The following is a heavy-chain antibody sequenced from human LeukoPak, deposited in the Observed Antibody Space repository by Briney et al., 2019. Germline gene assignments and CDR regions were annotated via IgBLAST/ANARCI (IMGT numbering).Heavy chain of an antibody. CDR2: MNPNSGNT. D-gene: IGHD6-13*01. J-gene: IGHJ4*02. CDR1: GYTFTSYD. Sequence: ASVKVSCKASGYTFTSYDINWVRQATGQGLEWMGWMNPNSGNTGYAQKFQGRVTMTRNTSISTAYMELSSLRSEDTAVYYCARVSSAGWPTPPSPRDYWGQGTLVTVSS. CDR3: ARVSSAGWPTPPSPRDY. V-gene: IGHV1-8*01.